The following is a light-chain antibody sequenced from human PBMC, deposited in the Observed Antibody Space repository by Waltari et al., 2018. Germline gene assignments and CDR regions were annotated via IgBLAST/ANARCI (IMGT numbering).Light chain of an antibody. Sequence: DIQMTQSPSMLSASVGDRVTITCRASQSVGRWLAWYQQKPGKAPRLLIYKSSSLESGVPSRFSGSGSGTEFTLTISSLQPDDFATYYCQQYNDFSHTFGQGTKVEI. CDR3: QQYNDFSHT. V-gene: IGKV1-5*03. CDR1: QSVGRW. J-gene: IGKJ1*01. CDR2: KSS.